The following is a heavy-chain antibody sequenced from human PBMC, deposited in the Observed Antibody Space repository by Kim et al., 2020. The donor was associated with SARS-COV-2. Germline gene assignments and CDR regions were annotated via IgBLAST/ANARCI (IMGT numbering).Heavy chain of an antibody. D-gene: IGHD3-10*01. Sequence: QKLQGRVTMTTDTSTSTAYMELRSLRSDDTAVYYCARENYYGSGSRTFDPWGQGTLVTVSS. J-gene: IGHJ5*02. CDR3: ARENYYGSGSRTFDP. V-gene: IGHV1-18*01.